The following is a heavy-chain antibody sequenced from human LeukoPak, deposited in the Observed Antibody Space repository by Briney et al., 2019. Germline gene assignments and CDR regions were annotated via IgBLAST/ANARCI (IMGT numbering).Heavy chain of an antibody. Sequence: KTGGSLRLSCAASGFIFSDYSINWIHQAPGKGLEWVSYISSSGYHTNYADSVKGRFTISRDNAKNSLYLQMNSLTDEDTAVYYCAKDITWIQIQFDYWGQGTLVTVSS. V-gene: IGHV3-11*05. D-gene: IGHD5-18*01. CDR1: GFIFSDYS. CDR2: ISSSGYHT. CDR3: AKDITWIQIQFDY. J-gene: IGHJ4*02.